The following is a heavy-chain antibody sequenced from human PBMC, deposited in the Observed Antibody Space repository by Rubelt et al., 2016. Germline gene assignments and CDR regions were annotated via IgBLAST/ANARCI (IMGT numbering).Heavy chain of an antibody. CDR3: ASSIVGGSRVYGYLDY. CDR2: IRGSGGTT. Sequence: EVQLVESGGGLVQPGGSLRLSCAASGFTFSSCAMSWVRQAPGKGLEWVSLIRGSGGTTHYADSVKGRFTVSRDNSKNTLYLQMNSLRAEDTAVYYCASSIVGGSRVYGYLDYWGQGTLVTVSS. D-gene: IGHD1-26*01. V-gene: IGHV3-23*04. J-gene: IGHJ4*02. CDR1: GFTFSSCA.